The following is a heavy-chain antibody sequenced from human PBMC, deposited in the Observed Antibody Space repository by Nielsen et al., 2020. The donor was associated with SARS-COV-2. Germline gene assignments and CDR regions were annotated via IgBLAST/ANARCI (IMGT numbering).Heavy chain of an antibody. D-gene: IGHD2-8*02. CDR2: ISYDGSNK. Sequence: GESLKISCVASGFTFTNYGMHWVRQAPGKGLEWVAVISYDGSNKYYADSVKGRFTISRDNSKNTLYLQMNSLRAEDTAVYYCAKVTGPTSDYWGQGTLVTVSS. V-gene: IGHV3-30*18. CDR1: GFTFTNYG. CDR3: AKVTGPTSDY. J-gene: IGHJ4*02.